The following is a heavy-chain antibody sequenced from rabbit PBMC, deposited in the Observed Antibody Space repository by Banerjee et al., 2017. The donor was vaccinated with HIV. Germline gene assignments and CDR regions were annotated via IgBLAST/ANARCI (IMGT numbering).Heavy chain of an antibody. CDR1: GNDFSSYYY. J-gene: IGHJ4*01. D-gene: IGHD4-1*01. CDR2: IAAGSSGGT. CDR3: ARDLAGVIGWNFNL. V-gene: IGHV1S40*01. Sequence: LEESGGALANSGASLTLTFTASGNDFSSYYYMCWVRQAPGKGLEWIACIAAGSSGGTYYASWAKGRFTISKTSSTTVTLQMTSLTAADTATYFCARDLAGVIGWNFNLWGQGTLVTVS.